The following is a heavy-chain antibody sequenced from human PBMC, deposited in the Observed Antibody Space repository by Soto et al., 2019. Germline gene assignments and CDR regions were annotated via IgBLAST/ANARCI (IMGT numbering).Heavy chain of an antibody. CDR1: GGSFSGYY. CDR2: INHSGST. D-gene: IGHD3-22*01. CDR3: ARVSLQDSAYYHSSGYYDY. J-gene: IGHJ4*02. V-gene: IGHV4-34*01. Sequence: SETLSLTCAVYGGSFSGYYWSWIRQPPGKGLEWIGEINHSGSTNYNPPLKSRITISVETSKNQFSLKLSSVSAADTAVYYCARVSLQDSAYYHSSGYYDYWGQVTLVTVSS.